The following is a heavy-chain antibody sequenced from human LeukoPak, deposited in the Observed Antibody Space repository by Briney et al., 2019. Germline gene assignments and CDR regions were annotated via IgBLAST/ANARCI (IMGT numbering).Heavy chain of an antibody. CDR1: GGSISSYY. CDR2: IYYSGST. Sequence: PSETLSLTCTVYGGSISSYYWSWIRQPRGKGLEWVGYIYYSGSTNYNPSLKSRVTISVDTSKNQFSLKLSSVTAADTAVYYCARDLENPYYDFWSGPSYGMDVWGQGTTVTVSS. J-gene: IGHJ6*02. CDR3: ARDLENPYYDFWSGPSYGMDV. V-gene: IGHV4-59*01. D-gene: IGHD3-3*01.